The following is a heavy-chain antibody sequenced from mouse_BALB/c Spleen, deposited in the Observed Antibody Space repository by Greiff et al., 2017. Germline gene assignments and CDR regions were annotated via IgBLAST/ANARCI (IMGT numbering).Heavy chain of an antibody. J-gene: IGHJ1*01. V-gene: IGHV1-67*01. CDR2: ISTYYGNT. CDR1: GYTFTDYA. D-gene: IGHD1-1*01. Sequence: VMLVESGPELVRPGVSVKISCTGSGYTFTDYAMHWVKQSHAKSLEWIGVISTYYGNTNYNQKFKGKATMTVDKSSSTAYMELARLTSEDSAIYYCARSNTVVATNFDVWGAGTTVTVSS. CDR3: ARSNTVVATNFDV.